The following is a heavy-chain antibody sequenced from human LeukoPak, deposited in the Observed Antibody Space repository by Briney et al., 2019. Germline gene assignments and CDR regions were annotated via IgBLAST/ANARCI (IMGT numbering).Heavy chain of an antibody. CDR2: ISGSGGST. D-gene: IGHD3-10*01. J-gene: IGHJ6*02. CDR1: GFTFNDFA. CDR3: AKGVGDYYYYGMDV. Sequence: GGSLRLSCAASGFTFNDFAMHWVRQAPGKGLEWVSAISGSGGSTYYADSVKGRFTISRDNSKNTLYLQMNSLRAEDTAVYYCAKGVGDYYYYGMDVWGQGTTVTVSS. V-gene: IGHV3-23*01.